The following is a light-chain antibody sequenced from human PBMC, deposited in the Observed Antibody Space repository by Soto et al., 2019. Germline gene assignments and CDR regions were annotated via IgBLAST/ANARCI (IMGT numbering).Light chain of an antibody. CDR2: DAS. Sequence: SLPPGERATLSCRASQSVSSYLAWYQQKPGQAPRLLIYDASNRATGIPARFSGSGSGTDFTLTISSLEPEDFAVYYCQQRSNWPPWTFGQGTKVDIK. CDR3: QQRSNWPPWT. J-gene: IGKJ1*01. CDR1: QSVSSY. V-gene: IGKV3-11*01.